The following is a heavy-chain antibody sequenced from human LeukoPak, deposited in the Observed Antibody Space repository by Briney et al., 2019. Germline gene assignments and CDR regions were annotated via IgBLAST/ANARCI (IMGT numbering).Heavy chain of an antibody. CDR3: AKDWSRITMVRGVADAFDI. J-gene: IGHJ3*02. CDR1: GFTFSSTT. V-gene: IGHV3-23*01. D-gene: IGHD3-10*01. CDR2: ITAIDGRT. Sequence: GGSLRLSCVASGFTFSSTTMGWVRQAPGRGLEWVSSITAIDGRTYYADSVRGRFTISRDNSKNTVYLQMNSLRAEDTAVYYCAKDWSRITMVRGVADAFDIWGQGTMVTVSS.